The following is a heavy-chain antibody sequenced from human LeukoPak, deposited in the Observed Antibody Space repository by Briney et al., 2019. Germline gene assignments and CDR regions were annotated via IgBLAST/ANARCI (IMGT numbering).Heavy chain of an antibody. CDR1: GGSFSGCY. CDR2: INHSGST. V-gene: IGHV4-34*01. CDR3: ARAFFIGSSGQHFTHDY. D-gene: IGHD3-22*01. J-gene: IGHJ4*02. Sequence: PSETLSLTCAVYGGSFSGCYWSWIRQPPGKGLEWIGEINHSGSTNYNPSLKSRVTISVDTSKNQFSLKLSSVTAADTAVYYCARAFFIGSSGQHFTHDYWGQGTLVTVSS.